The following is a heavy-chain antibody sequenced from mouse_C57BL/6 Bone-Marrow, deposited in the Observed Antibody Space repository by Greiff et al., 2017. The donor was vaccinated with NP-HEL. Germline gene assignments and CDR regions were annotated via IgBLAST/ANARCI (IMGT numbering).Heavy chain of an antibody. V-gene: IGHV1-81*01. J-gene: IGHJ3*01. CDR2: IYPRSGNT. CDR3: ARRTTVVATSRAY. D-gene: IGHD1-1*01. CDR1: GYTFTSYG. Sequence: VKLVESGAELARPGASVKLSCKASGYTFTSYGISWVKQRTGQGLEWIGEIYPRSGNTYYNEKFKGKATLTADKSSSTAYMELRSLTSEDSAVYFCARRTTVVATSRAYWGQGTLVTVSA.